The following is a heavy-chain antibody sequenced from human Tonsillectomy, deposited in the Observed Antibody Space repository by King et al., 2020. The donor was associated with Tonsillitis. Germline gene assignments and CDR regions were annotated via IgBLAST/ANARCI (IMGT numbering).Heavy chain of an antibody. CDR2: ISSSGSTI. D-gene: IGHD3-22*01. V-gene: IGHV3-11*01. CDR1: GFTFSDYY. J-gene: IGHJ1*01. Sequence: VQLVESGGGLVKPGGSLRLSCAASGFTFSDYYMSWIRQAPGKGLEWVSYISSSGSTIYYADSVKGRFTISRDNAKNSLYLQMNSLRAEDTAVYYCARGSRSGVNYYDSSGYRYFQHWGQGTLVTVSS. CDR3: ARGSRSGVNYYDSSGYRYFQH.